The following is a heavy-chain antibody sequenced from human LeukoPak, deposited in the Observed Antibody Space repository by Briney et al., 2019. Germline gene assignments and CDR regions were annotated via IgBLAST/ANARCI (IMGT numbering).Heavy chain of an antibody. J-gene: IGHJ4*02. CDR2: ISYDGSNK. Sequence: PGRSLRLSCAASGFTFSSYAMHWVRQAPGKGLEWVAVISYDGSNKYYADSVKGRFTTSRDNSKNTLYLQMNSLRAEDTAVYYCARVAAGREYYFDYWGQGTLVTVSS. D-gene: IGHD6-13*01. V-gene: IGHV3-30*04. CDR1: GFTFSSYA. CDR3: ARVAAGREYYFDY.